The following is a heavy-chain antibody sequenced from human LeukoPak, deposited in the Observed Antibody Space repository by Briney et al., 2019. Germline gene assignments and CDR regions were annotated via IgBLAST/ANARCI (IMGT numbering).Heavy chain of an antibody. CDR3: ARDWDDSSGYYYYDY. CDR1: GFTFSSYG. V-gene: IGHV3-33*01. Sequence: GRSLRPFCAASGFTFSSYGMHWVRQAPGKGLEWVAVIWYDGSNKYYADSVRGRFTISRDNSKNTLYLQMNSLRAEDTAVYYCARDWDDSSGYYYYDYWGQGTLVTVSS. D-gene: IGHD3-22*01. J-gene: IGHJ4*02. CDR2: IWYDGSNK.